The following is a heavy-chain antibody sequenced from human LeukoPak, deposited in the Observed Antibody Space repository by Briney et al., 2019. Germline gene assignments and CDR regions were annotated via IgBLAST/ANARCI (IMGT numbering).Heavy chain of an antibody. CDR3: ARAKNSGSFVNWFDP. J-gene: IGHJ5*02. V-gene: IGHV1-2*06. D-gene: IGHD1-26*01. CDR1: GYSFTGPAYY. Sequence: ASVKVSCKASGYSFTGPAYYLHWVRQAPGQGLEWMGRINPNSGGTNYAQKFQGRVTMTRDTSISTAYMELSRLRSDDTAVYYCARAKNSGSFVNWFDPWGQGTLVTVSS. CDR2: INPNSGGT.